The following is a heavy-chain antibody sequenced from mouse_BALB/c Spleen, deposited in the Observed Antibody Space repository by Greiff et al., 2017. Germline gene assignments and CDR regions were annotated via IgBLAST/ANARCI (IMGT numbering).Heavy chain of an antibody. J-gene: IGHJ2*01. CDR2: ISSGGSYT. D-gene: IGHD2-3*01. CDR3: ARGLLRRDFDY. V-gene: IGHV5-9-1*01. CDR1: GFTFSSYA. Sequence: DVMLVESGGGLVQPGGSRKLSCAASGFTFSSYAMSWVRQTPEKRLEWVATISSGGSYTYYPDSVKGRFTISRDNAKNTLYLQMSSLRSEDTAMYYCARGLLRRDFDYWGQGTTLTVSA.